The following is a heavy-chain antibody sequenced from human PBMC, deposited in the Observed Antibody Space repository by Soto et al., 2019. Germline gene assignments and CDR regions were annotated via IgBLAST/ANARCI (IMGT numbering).Heavy chain of an antibody. Sequence: DVQLVETGGELIQPGGSLRLSCAASGFTVSSKYMSWVRQAPGKGLEWISVIWSAGLIYYADSVRGRFTISRDISKNILYLEMTSLGADDTAVYYCAREAPMDVWGQGPTVTVSS. CDR3: AREAPMDV. V-gene: IGHV3-53*02. J-gene: IGHJ6*02. CDR2: IWSAGLI. CDR1: GFTVSSKY.